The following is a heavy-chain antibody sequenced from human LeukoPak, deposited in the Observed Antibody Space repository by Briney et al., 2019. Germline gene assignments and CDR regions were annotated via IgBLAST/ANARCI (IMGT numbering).Heavy chain of an antibody. V-gene: IGHV4-39*01. CDR3: AGALIGYYFDY. D-gene: IGHD2-8*01. CDR2: IYYSGST. J-gene: IGHJ4*02. CDR1: GGSISSRSYY. Sequence: PSETLSLTCSVSGGSISSRSYYWGWIRQPPGKGLEWIGSIYYSGSTYYNPSLKSRLTISIDTSKKQFSLKLSSVTAADTAVYYCAGALIGYYFDYWGQGTLVTVSS.